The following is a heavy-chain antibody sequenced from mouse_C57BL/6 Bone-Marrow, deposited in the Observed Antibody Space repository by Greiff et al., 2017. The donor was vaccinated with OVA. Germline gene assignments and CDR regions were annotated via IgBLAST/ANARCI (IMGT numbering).Heavy chain of an antibody. CDR1: GYTFTSYW. J-gene: IGHJ2*01. V-gene: IGHV1-64*01. D-gene: IGHD3-2*02. CDR3: ARWGQRRLRRYYFDY. Sequence: QVQLQQPGAELVKPGASVKLSCKASGYTFTSYWMHWVKQRPGQGLEWIGMIHPNSGSTNYNEKFKSKATLTVDKSSSTAYMQLSSLTSEDSAVDYGARWGQRRLRRYYFDYWGQGTTLTVSS. CDR2: IHPNSGST.